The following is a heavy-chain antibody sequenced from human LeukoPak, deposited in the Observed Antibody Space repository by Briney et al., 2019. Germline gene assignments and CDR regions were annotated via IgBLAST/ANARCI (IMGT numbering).Heavy chain of an antibody. CDR1: GFTVSSNY. CDR3: AAEFITGTTVDY. J-gene: IGHJ4*02. CDR2: IYSGGST. D-gene: IGHD1/OR15-1a*01. Sequence: GGSLRLSCAASGFTVSSNYMSWVRQAPGKGLEWVSVIYSGGSTYYADSVKGRFTISRDNSKNTLYLQMNSLRAEDTAVYYCAAEFITGTTVDYWGQGTLVTVSS. V-gene: IGHV3-53*01.